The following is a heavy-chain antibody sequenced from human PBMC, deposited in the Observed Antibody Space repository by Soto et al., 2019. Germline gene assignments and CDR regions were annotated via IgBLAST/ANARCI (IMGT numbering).Heavy chain of an antibody. V-gene: IGHV1-46*03. D-gene: IGHD3-22*01. CDR1: GYTFTTNF. CDR2: ISPGGGTT. Sequence: VQLVQSGAEVKKPGASVKISCKASGYTFTTNFIHWIRQAPGQGLEWVGIISPGGGTTVYAQKFKGRVTMTRDTSTVYMELRNLRSEDTAVFYCARAHYDSDAFDFWGQGTMVIVSS. J-gene: IGHJ3*01. CDR3: ARAHYDSDAFDF.